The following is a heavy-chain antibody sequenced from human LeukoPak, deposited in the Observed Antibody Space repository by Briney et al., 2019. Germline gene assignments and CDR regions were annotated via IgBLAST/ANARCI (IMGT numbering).Heavy chain of an antibody. V-gene: IGHV3-21*01. CDR2: ISSSSSYI. J-gene: IGHJ4*02. CDR3: ASIAHLNYYGSGSYEDFDY. CDR1: GFTFSSYS. D-gene: IGHD3-10*01. Sequence: AGGSLRLSCAASGFTFSSYSMNWVRQAPGKGLEWVSSISSSSSYIYYADSVKGRFTISRDNAKNSLYLQMNSLRAEDTAVYYCASIAHLNYYGSGSYEDFDYWGQGTLVTVSS.